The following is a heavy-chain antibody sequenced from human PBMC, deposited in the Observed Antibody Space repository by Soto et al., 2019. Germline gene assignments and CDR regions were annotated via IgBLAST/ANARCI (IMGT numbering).Heavy chain of an antibody. D-gene: IGHD3-9*01. CDR2: INAGNGNT. Sequence: ASVKVSCKASGYTFTSYAMHWVRQAPGQRLEWMGWINAGNGNTKYSQKFQGRVTITRDTSASTAYMELSSLRSEDTAVYYCARNLLRYFDWLGNYGMDVWGQGTTVTVSS. CDR3: ARNLLRYFDWLGNYGMDV. V-gene: IGHV1-3*01. J-gene: IGHJ6*02. CDR1: GYTFTSYA.